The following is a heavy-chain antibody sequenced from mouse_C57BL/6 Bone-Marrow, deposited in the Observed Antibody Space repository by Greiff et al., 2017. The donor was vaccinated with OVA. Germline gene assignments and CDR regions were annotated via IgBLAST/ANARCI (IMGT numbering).Heavy chain of an antibody. J-gene: IGHJ1*03. CDR2: INPNNGGT. CDR3: ARGDYYGSSHGYFDV. D-gene: IGHD1-1*01. CDR1: GYTFTDYY. V-gene: IGHV1-26*01. Sequence: EVQLQQSGPELVKPGASVKISCKASGYTFTDYYMNWVKQSHGKSLEWIGDINPNNGGTSYNQKFKGKATLTVDKSSSTAYMELRSLTSEDSAVYYCARGDYYGSSHGYFDVWGTGTTVTVSS.